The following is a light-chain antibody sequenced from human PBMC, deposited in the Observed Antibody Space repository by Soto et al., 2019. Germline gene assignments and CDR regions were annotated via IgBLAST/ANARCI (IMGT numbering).Light chain of an antibody. CDR1: QSISSW. Sequence: DIQMTQSPSTLSASVGDSLTITCCASQSISSWLAWYQQKPGKDPKLLIFDDSSLESGVPSSFSGSGSGTEFTLTISSLQPDDFATYDCQQYNSYSKTFGQGPKVDIK. CDR3: QQYNSYSKT. V-gene: IGKV1-5*01. J-gene: IGKJ1*01. CDR2: DDS.